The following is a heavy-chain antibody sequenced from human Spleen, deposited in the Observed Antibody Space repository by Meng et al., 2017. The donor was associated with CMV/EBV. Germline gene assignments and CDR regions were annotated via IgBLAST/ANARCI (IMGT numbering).Heavy chain of an antibody. CDR3: ARTLDFWSGYPHY. CDR2: ISGDGREI. V-gene: IGHV3-7*01. D-gene: IGHD3-3*01. Sequence: GESLKISCAASGLTFRKSGMSWLRQVPGKGLEWVADISGDGREIYYVDSVKGRFTVSRDNAKNSLFLQMNSLRAEDTAMYHCARTLDFWSGYPHYWGQGTLVTVSS. CDR1: GLTFRKSG. J-gene: IGHJ4*02.